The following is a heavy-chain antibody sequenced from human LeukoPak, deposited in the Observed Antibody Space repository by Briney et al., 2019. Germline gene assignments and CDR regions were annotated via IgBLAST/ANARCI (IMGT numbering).Heavy chain of an antibody. V-gene: IGHV5-51*01. J-gene: IGHJ6*02. Sequence: GESLKISCKGSGYSFSNYLIVWVRQMPGKGLEWTGLIYPGDSNIRYSPSFQGQVTISADKSINTAYLQWSSLEASDTAMYYCARRSERNSGMDVWGQGTTVTVSS. D-gene: IGHD1-1*01. CDR3: ARRSERNSGMDV. CDR2: IYPGDSNI. CDR1: GYSFSNYL.